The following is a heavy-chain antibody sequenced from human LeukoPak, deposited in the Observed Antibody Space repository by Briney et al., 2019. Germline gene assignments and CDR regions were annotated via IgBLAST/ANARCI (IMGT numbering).Heavy chain of an antibody. CDR2: IYPGDSDT. V-gene: IGHV5-51*01. CDR1: GSSFTSYW. Sequence: GESLQISCQGSGSSFTSYWIGWVRPMPGKGLEWMGIIYPGDSDTRYSPSFQGQVTISADKSISTAYLQWSSLKASDTAMYYCARSRYCGGDCYPVNFDYWGQGTLVTVSS. CDR3: ARSRYCGGDCYPVNFDY. J-gene: IGHJ4*02. D-gene: IGHD2-21*02.